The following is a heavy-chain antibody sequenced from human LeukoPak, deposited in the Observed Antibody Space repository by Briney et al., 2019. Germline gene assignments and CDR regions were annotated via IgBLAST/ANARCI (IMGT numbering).Heavy chain of an antibody. CDR2: ISYDGSNK. Sequence: PGGSLRLSCAASGFTFSSSAMSWVRQAPGKGLEWVAVISYDGSNKYYADSVKGRFTISRDNSKNTLYLQMNSLRAEDTAVYYCAGDYGDYAQPLDYWGQGTLVTVSS. V-gene: IGHV3-30*04. D-gene: IGHD4-17*01. J-gene: IGHJ4*02. CDR3: AGDYGDYAQPLDY. CDR1: GFTFSSSA.